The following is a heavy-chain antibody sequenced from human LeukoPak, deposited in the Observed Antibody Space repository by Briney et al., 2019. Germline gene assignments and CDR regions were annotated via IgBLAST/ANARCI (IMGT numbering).Heavy chain of an antibody. CDR3: AKDMITFGGVIXKYFDY. CDR1: GFTFSSYA. V-gene: IGHV3-23*01. Sequence: GGSLRLSCAASGFTFSSYAMSWVRQAPGKGLEWVSAISGSGGSTYHADSVKGRFTISRDNSKNTLYLQMNSLRAEDTAVYYCAKDMITFGGVIXKYFDYWSEGTLVTVSS. CDR2: ISGSGGST. D-gene: IGHD3-16*02. J-gene: IGHJ4*02.